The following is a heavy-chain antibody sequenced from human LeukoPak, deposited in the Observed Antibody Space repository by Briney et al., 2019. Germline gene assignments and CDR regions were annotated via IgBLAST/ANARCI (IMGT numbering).Heavy chain of an antibody. CDR3: ARRGRTPYYYGSGSYYNVFWFDP. V-gene: IGHV4-34*01. J-gene: IGHJ5*02. D-gene: IGHD3-10*01. CDR1: GGSCSGYY. Sequence: PSEKLSCTGAGYGGSCSGYYWSWLRHPPGKGREGCVDVNHSGSTNDNTSLNSRVTISVDTSKSQFSMKLSSVTAADTAVYYCARRGRTPYYYGSGSYYNVFWFDPWGQGTLVTVSS. CDR2: VNHSGST.